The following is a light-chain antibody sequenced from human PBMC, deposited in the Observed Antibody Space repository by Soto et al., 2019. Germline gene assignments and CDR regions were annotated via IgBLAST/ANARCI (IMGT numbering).Light chain of an antibody. CDR2: DAS. Sequence: DIVLTQSPATLSLSPGERATLSCRASQSVSSYLAWYQQKPGQAPRLLIFDASNRVTGSPARFSSSGSGTNDTNTIISIEHQDFAAYYCQQRSNRSPAYTFGRGTKLEIK. CDR1: QSVSSY. J-gene: IGKJ2*01. V-gene: IGKV3-11*01. CDR3: QQRSNRSPAYT.